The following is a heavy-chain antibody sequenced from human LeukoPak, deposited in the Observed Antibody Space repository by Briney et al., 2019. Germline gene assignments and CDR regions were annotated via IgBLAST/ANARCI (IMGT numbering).Heavy chain of an antibody. CDR1: GGSISSYY. CDR3: ARQGDYIYDAFDI. Sequence: SETLSLTCTVSGGSISSYYWSWIRQPPGKGVEWIGYIYTSGSTNYNPSLKSRVTISVDTSKNQFSLKLSSVTAADTAVYYCARQGDYIYDAFDIWGQGTMVTVSS. D-gene: IGHD3-3*01. CDR2: IYTSGST. J-gene: IGHJ3*02. V-gene: IGHV4-4*09.